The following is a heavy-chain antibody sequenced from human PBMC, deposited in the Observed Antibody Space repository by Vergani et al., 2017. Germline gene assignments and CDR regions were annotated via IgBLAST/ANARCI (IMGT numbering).Heavy chain of an antibody. CDR2: IYTSGST. J-gene: IGHJ4*02. V-gene: IGHV4-61*02. CDR1: GGSISSGSYY. Sequence: QVQLQESGPGLVKPSQTLSLTCTVSGGSISSGSYYWSWIRQPAGKGLEWIGRIYTSGSTNYSPTLKSRVTISVDTSKNQFSLKLSAVTAADMAVYYCARSIAAAGDGAYYFDYWGQGTLVTVSS. D-gene: IGHD6-13*01. CDR3: ARSIAAAGDGAYYFDY.